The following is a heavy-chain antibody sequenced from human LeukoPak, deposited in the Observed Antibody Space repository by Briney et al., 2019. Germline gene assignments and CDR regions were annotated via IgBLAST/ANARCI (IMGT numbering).Heavy chain of an antibody. CDR3: ARDVSGYSYGLGDY. CDR1: GFTFSSYS. J-gene: IGHJ4*02. CDR2: ISSSSSYI. D-gene: IGHD5-18*01. Sequence: PGGSLRLSCAASGFTFSSYSMNWVRQAPGKGLEWVSSISSSSSYISYADSVKGRFTVSRDNAKNSLYLQMNNLRAEDTAMYYCARDVSGYSYGLGDYWGQGTLVTVSS. V-gene: IGHV3-21*01.